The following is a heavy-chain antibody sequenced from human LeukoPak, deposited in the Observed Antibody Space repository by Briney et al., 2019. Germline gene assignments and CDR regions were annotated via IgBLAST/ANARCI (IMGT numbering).Heavy chain of an antibody. CDR3: ARVGYSSIGYVDF. D-gene: IGHD6-13*01. Sequence: GGSLRLSCAASGFTFSSYGMHWVRQAPGKGLEWVAVVSYDGSNKFYADSVKGRFAISRDNSKNTLYLQMNSLRAEDTAVYYCARVGYSSIGYVDFWGQGTLVTVSS. CDR2: VSYDGSNK. CDR1: GFTFSSYG. J-gene: IGHJ4*02. V-gene: IGHV3-30*03.